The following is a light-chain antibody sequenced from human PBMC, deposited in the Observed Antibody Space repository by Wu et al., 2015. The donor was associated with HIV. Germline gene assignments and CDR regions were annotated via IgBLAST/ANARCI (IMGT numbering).Light chain of an antibody. CDR3: LQYNIWPSYT. Sequence: EIVMMQSPATLSVSPGERATLSCRASQSVKNNLAWYQQKPGQAPRLLIYGASTRATDIPARFSGSGSGTEFTLTISSLQSEDFAVYYCLQYNIWPSYTFGQGTRLEIK. CDR1: QSVKNN. CDR2: GAS. J-gene: IGKJ2*01. V-gene: IGKV3-15*01.